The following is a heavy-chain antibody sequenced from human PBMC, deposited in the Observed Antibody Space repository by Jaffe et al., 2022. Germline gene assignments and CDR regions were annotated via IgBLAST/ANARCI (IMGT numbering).Heavy chain of an antibody. V-gene: IGHV3-48*03. Sequence: EVKLVESGGGLVQPGGSLRLSCAASGFTLSSYEMNWVRQAPGKGLEWLSFITISGSTKYYADSVKGRFTISRDNAKNSLYLQMNSLRVEDTAVYYCAREDDLDTFDIWGQGTMVTVSS. CDR3: AREDDLDTFDI. J-gene: IGHJ3*02. CDR2: ITISGSTK. CDR1: GFTLSSYE.